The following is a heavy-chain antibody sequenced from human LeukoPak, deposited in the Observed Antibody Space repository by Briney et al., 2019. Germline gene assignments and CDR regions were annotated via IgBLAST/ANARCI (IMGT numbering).Heavy chain of an antibody. J-gene: IGHJ4*02. Sequence: SETLSLTCTVSDVSISNYYWTWIRQPAGKGLEWIGRLYIGRETDYNPSLKSRVTMSVDTSNSQFSLRLTSVTAADTAIYYCARESRVLIGDGYYLDSWGRGTLITVSS. V-gene: IGHV4-4*07. CDR2: LYIGRET. D-gene: IGHD3-3*01. CDR1: DVSISNYY. CDR3: ARESRVLIGDGYYLDS.